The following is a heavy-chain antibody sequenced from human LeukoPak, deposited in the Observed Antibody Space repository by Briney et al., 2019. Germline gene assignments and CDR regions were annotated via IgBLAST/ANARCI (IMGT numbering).Heavy chain of an antibody. CDR3: AREQRGEVYFDY. J-gene: IGHJ4*02. V-gene: IGHV3-30*04. CDR2: MSYDGSHE. D-gene: IGHD3-10*01. CDR1: GFTFSSHA. Sequence: GGSLRFSCAASGFTFSSHAMHWVRQAPGKGLEWVAVMSYDGSHEYYADSVKGRFIISRDNSKKTLFLQMHSLRPEDTAVYYCAREQRGEVYFDYWGQGTLVTVSS.